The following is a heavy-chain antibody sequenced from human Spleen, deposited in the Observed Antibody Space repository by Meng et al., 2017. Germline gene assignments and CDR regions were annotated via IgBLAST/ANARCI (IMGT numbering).Heavy chain of an antibody. Sequence: QVQLVQSGSELKKPGASVKVSCKASGYTFTKYAMNWVRQAPGQGLEWMGWIHPSGNANYAQKFQGRVTMTTDTSTTTAYMELRSLRSDDSALYYCVKHSSDWSLDSWGQGTLVTVSS. CDR2: IHPSGNA. V-gene: IGHV1-18*01. CDR3: VKHSSDWSLDS. J-gene: IGHJ4*02. D-gene: IGHD6-19*01. CDR1: GYTFTKYA.